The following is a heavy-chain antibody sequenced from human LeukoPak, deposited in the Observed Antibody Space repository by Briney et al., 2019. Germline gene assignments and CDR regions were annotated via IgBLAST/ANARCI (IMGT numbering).Heavy chain of an antibody. J-gene: IGHJ6*02. Sequence: PSETLSLTCTVSGGSISSYYWSWIRQPPGKGLEWIGYIYYSGSTNYNPSLKSRVTISVDTSKNQFSLKLSSVTAADTAVYYCARRRREIMDSSSSYGMDVWGQGTTVTVSS. CDR3: ARRRREIMDSSSSYGMDV. CDR2: IYYSGST. V-gene: IGHV4-59*08. CDR1: GGSISSYY. D-gene: IGHD6-13*01.